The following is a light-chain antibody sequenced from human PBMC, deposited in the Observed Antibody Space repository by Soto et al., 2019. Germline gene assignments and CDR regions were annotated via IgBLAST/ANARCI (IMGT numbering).Light chain of an antibody. CDR3: QQYDNLPHT. CDR1: PNLSRN. J-gene: IGKJ2*01. CDR2: RAS. V-gene: IGKV3-15*01. Sequence: EMVVTQSPATLSVSPVETATLSCRASPNLSRNLAWYQQQPGQAPMLLIYRASTRATGIPARFSGSGSGTDFTLTISSLQSEDFAVYYCQQYDNLPHTFGQGTKLEIK.